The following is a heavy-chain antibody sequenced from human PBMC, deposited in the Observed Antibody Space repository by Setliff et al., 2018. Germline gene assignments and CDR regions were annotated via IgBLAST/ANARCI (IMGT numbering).Heavy chain of an antibody. CDR3: ARQPYSTTYYYYYYYMDV. V-gene: IGHV4-39*01. CDR1: GGPINSDRYY. J-gene: IGHJ6*03. CDR2: IFYTGST. Sequence: PSETLSLTCTVSGGPINSDRYYWGWIRQPPGKGLEWMGSIFYTGSTYYSPSLKSRVTMSIDTSKNQFSLNLNSVTAAAAAVYYCARQPYSTTYYYYYYYMDVWGKGTTVTVSS. D-gene: IGHD5-18*01.